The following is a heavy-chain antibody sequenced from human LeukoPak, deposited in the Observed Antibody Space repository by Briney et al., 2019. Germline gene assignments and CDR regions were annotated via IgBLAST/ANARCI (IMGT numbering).Heavy chain of an antibody. D-gene: IGHD3-22*01. CDR3: ARDPYYYDSSGYYLPGGMDS. J-gene: IGHJ4*02. V-gene: IGHV3-20*04. Sequence: GGSLRLSCAASGFTFDDYGMSWVRQAPGKGLEWVSGINWNGGSTGYADSVKGRFTISRDNAKNSLYLQMNSLRAEDTAVYYCARDPYYYDSSGYYLPGGMDSWGQGTLVTVSS. CDR1: GFTFDDYG. CDR2: INWNGGST.